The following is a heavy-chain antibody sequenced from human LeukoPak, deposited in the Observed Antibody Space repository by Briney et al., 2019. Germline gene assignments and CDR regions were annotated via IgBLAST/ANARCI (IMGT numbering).Heavy chain of an antibody. Sequence: GGSLRLSCAASGFTFSSYAMHWVRQAPGKGLEWVAVISYDGSNKYYADSVKGRFTISRDNSKNTLYLQMNSLRAEDTAVYYCAKGIGDFWSGYPNWFDPWGQGTLVTVSS. CDR2: ISYDGSNK. J-gene: IGHJ5*02. D-gene: IGHD3-3*01. CDR1: GFTFSSYA. CDR3: AKGIGDFWSGYPNWFDP. V-gene: IGHV3-30-3*01.